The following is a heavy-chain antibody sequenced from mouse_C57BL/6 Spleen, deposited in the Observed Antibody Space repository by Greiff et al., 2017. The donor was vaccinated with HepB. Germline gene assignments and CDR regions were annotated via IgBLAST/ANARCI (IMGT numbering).Heavy chain of an antibody. CDR1: GYSITSDY. V-gene: IGHV3-8*01. CDR3: ARMPITTVVARGGYFDY. D-gene: IGHD1-1*01. CDR2: ISYSGST. Sequence: EVKLVESGPGLAKPSQTLSLTCSVTGYSITSDYWNWIRKFPGNKLEYMGYISYSGSTYYNPSPKSRISITRDTSKNQYYLQLNSVTTEDTATYYCARMPITTVVARGGYFDYWGQGTTLTVSS. J-gene: IGHJ2*01.